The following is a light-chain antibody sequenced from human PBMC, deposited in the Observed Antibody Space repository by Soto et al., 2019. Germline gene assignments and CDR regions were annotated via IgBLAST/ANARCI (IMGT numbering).Light chain of an antibody. CDR2: DTS. CDR3: QPYNNWPLT. V-gene: IGKV3-15*01. J-gene: IGKJ4*01. Sequence: VLWRSAPTLSVYQGEGATLACRASQGIGDTLAWYQHKPGQTPRLLIYDTSTRATGVPTRFSGSRSGAEFTLTINSLQSEDFAVYYCQPYNNWPLTFGGGTKVDIK. CDR1: QGIGDT.